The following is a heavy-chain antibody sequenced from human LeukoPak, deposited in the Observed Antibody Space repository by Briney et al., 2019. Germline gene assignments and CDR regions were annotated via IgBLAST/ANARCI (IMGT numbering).Heavy chain of an antibody. Sequence: GGSLRLSCAASGFTFSSYGMHWVRQAPGKGLEGVAVVWYDGSNKYYADSVKGRFTISRDNSKNTLYLQMNSLRAEDTAVYYCARSGLRFSSNWFDPWGQGTLVTVSS. D-gene: IGHD5-12*01. CDR2: VWYDGSNK. J-gene: IGHJ5*02. V-gene: IGHV3-33*01. CDR3: ARSGLRFSSNWFDP. CDR1: GFTFSSYG.